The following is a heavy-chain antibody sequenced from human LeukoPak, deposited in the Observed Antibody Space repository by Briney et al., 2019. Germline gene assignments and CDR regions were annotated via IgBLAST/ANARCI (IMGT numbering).Heavy chain of an antibody. CDR3: TTGGAYYDSSGYFS. V-gene: IGHV3-49*04. CDR2: IRSKAYGGTT. J-gene: IGHJ4*02. Sequence: GGSLRLSCTASGFTFGDYAMSWVRQAPGKGLEWVGFIRSKAYGGTTKYAASVKGRFTISRDDSKSIAYLQMNSLKTEDTAVYYCTTGGAYYDSSGYFSWGQGTLVTVSS. D-gene: IGHD3-22*01. CDR1: GFTFGDYA.